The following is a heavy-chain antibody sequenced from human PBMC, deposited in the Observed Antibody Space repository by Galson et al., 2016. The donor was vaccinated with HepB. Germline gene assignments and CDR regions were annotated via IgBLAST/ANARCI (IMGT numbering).Heavy chain of an antibody. J-gene: IGHJ6*02. Sequence: PALVKPTQTLTLTCTFSGFSLSTSGMGVGWIRQPPGKALEWLALIYWDDDKRYSPSLKSRLTITKDTSKNQVVLTMTNMDPVDTATYYCAQSTMGAGSGWYYHYYGMDVWGQGTTVTVSS. CDR2: IYWDDDK. CDR1: GFSLSTSGMG. CDR3: AQSTMGAGSGWYYHYYGMDV. D-gene: IGHD6-19*01. V-gene: IGHV2-5*02.